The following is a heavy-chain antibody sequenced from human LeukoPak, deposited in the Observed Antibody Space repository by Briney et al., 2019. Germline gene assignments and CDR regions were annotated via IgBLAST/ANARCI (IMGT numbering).Heavy chain of an antibody. J-gene: IGHJ6*01. CDR3: ARHGKTNDHYYGMDV. V-gene: IGHV4-59*08. Sequence: PSETLSLTCTVSGGSISTHFWSWIRQPAGKGLEWIGYIYYTGGTSYNPSLRSRVTMSVDTSKNEFSLKVTSVTAADTAVYFCARHGKTNDHYYGMDVWGQGTTVTVSS. CDR2: IYYTGGT. CDR1: GGSISTHF. D-gene: IGHD1-1*01.